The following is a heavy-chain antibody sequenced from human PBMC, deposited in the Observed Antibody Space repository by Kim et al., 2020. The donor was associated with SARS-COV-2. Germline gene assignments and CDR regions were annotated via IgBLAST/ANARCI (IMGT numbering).Heavy chain of an antibody. CDR1: GGSISSSSYY. CDR3: AREGGYSYGEAFSY. J-gene: IGHJ4*02. CDR2: IYYSGST. V-gene: IGHV4-39*07. D-gene: IGHD5-18*01. Sequence: SETLSLTCTVSGGSISSSSYYWGWIRQPPGKGLEWIGSIYYSGSTYYNPSLKSRVIISVDTSKNQFSLKLSSVTAADTAVYYCAREGGYSYGEAFSYWGQGTLVTVSS.